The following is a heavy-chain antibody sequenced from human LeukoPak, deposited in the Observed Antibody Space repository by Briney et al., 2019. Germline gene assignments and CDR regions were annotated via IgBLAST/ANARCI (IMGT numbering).Heavy chain of an antibody. CDR3: ARDRRMTTVTTFKVTGTPHNWFDP. D-gene: IGHD4-17*01. Sequence: PSETLSLTCTVSGGSISRYYWSWIRQPPGKGLEWIGYIYYSGSTNYNPSLKSRVTMSVDTSKNQFSLKLSSVTAADTAVYYCARDRRMTTVTTFKVTGTPHNWFDPWGQGTLVTVSS. CDR2: IYYSGST. CDR1: GGSISRYY. J-gene: IGHJ5*02. V-gene: IGHV4-59*01.